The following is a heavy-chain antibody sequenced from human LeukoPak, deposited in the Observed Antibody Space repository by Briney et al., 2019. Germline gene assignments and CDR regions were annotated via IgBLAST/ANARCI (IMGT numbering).Heavy chain of an antibody. Sequence: GGSLRLSCAASGFTVSSNYVSWVRQAPGKGLEWVSVIYSGGSTYYADSVKGRFTISRDNSKNTLYLQMNSLRAEDPAVYYCARADCSSTSCYTWNAFDIWGQGTMVTVSS. CDR1: GFTVSSNY. V-gene: IGHV3-66*02. J-gene: IGHJ3*02. D-gene: IGHD2-2*02. CDR3: ARADCSSTSCYTWNAFDI. CDR2: IYSGGST.